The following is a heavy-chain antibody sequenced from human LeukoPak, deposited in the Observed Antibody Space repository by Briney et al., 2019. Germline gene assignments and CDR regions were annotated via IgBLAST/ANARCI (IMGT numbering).Heavy chain of an antibody. V-gene: IGHV1-18*01. Sequence: ASVKVSCKASGYSFTTYAISWVRQAPGQGLEWMGWIGADNEGVKYAQRFQGRVLMTTDTSTTTVYMDLWDLTSDDTAVYYCARDRMAVGATDFDHWGQGTVVTVSS. D-gene: IGHD1-26*01. CDR3: ARDRMAVGATDFDH. CDR1: GYSFTTYA. CDR2: IGADNEGV. J-gene: IGHJ4*02.